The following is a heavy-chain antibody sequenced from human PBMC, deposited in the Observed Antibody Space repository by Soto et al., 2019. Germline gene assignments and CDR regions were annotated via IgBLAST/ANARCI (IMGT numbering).Heavy chain of an antibody. D-gene: IGHD2-15*01. Sequence: ASVKVSCKASGFSFSDYFMHCVRQAPGQGLEWMGIINPSGDSRNYAQKFQGRVTITRDTSTSTVYMDLSSLRYEDTAVYYCARDNSQNYGTPAASSWLHPCGQGTPVTVSS. CDR2: INPSGDSR. CDR3: ARDNSQNYGTPAASSWLHP. CDR1: GFSFSDYF. V-gene: IGHV1-46*01. J-gene: IGHJ5*02.